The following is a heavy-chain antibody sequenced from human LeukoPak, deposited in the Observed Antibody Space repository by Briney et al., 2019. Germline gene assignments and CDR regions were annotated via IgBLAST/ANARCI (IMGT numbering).Heavy chain of an antibody. CDR3: ARGVETVVVPAAWFDP. D-gene: IGHD2-2*03. J-gene: IGHJ5*02. Sequence: SETLSLTCAVSGGSISSYYWSWIRQPAGKGLEWIGRIYTSGSTNYNPSLKSRVTMSVDTSKNQFSLKLSSVTAADTAVYYCARGVETVVVPAAWFDPWGQGTLVTVSS. CDR2: IYTSGST. CDR1: GGSISSYY. V-gene: IGHV4-4*07.